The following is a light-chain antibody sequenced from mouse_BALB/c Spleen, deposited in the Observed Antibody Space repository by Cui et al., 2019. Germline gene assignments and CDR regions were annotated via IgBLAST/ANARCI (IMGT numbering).Light chain of an antibody. CDR1: TRVSY. J-gene: IGKJ1*01. CDR2: LTS. Sequence: QYILTHPSALMSASSGEKDTMICSASTRVSYMHWYQQKPRSSPKPWIYLTSNLASGVPARFSGSGSGTSYSLTISSVEAEDAAPYYCQQWSSNPRTFGGGTKLEIK. CDR3: QQWSSNPRT. V-gene: IGKV4-68*01.